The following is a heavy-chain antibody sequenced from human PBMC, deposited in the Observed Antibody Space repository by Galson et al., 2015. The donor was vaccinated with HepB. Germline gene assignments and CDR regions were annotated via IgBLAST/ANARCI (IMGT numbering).Heavy chain of an antibody. CDR3: ARRDSRSYFDY. Sequence: PALVKPTQTLTLTCTFSAFSLSTSGVGVGWIRQPPGKALEWLALIYWDDDKFYSPSLKSRLTITKDTSKNQVVLTMTNMDPVDTGTYYCARRDSRSYFDYWGQGTLVTVSS. J-gene: IGHJ4*02. CDR1: AFSLSTSGVG. D-gene: IGHD3-22*01. V-gene: IGHV2-5*02. CDR2: IYWDDDK.